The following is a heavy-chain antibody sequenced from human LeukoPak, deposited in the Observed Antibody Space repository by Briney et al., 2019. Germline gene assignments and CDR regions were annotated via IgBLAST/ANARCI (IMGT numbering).Heavy chain of an antibody. CDR2: IYSGGTT. D-gene: IGHD3-10*01. V-gene: IGHV3-53*01. J-gene: IGHJ4*02. CDR1: GFSLGSNY. Sequence: PGGSLRLSCAASGFSLGSNYMSWVRQAPGKGLEWVSFIYSGGTTYYVDSVKGRFTISRDNSKNTADLQMNSLRAEDTAVYYCARESLVIRGVVINWGQGTLVTVSS. CDR3: ARESLVIRGVVIN.